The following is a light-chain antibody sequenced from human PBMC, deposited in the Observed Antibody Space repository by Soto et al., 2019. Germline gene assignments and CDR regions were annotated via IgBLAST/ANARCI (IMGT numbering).Light chain of an antibody. CDR1: QSVSNK. V-gene: IGKV3-15*01. CDR3: LQYNDWPRT. Sequence: EIVMTQSPATLSVSPGERATLSCRASQSVSNKLAWYHQKPGQAPTLLIYGASTRATGIPARFSGSGSGTEFTLTICSLQSEDFAVYYCLQYNDWPRTFGHGTKLESK. J-gene: IGKJ2*01. CDR2: GAS.